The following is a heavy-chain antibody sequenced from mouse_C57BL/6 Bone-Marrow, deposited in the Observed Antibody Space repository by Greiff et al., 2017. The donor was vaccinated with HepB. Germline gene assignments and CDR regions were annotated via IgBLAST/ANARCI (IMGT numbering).Heavy chain of an antibody. J-gene: IGHJ1*03. V-gene: IGHV1-50*01. CDR2: IDPSDSYT. CDR1: GYTFTSYW. Sequence: QVQLQQPGAELVKPGASVKLSCKASGYTFTSYWMQWVKQRPGQGLEWIGEIDPSDSYTNYNQKLKGKATLTVDTSSSTAYMQLSSLTSEDSAVYYCATYYGSPWYFDVWGTGTTVTVSS. CDR3: ATYYGSPWYFDV. D-gene: IGHD1-1*01.